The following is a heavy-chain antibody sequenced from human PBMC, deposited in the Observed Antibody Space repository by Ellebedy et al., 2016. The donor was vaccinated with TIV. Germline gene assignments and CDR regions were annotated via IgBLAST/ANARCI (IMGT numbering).Heavy chain of an antibody. V-gene: IGHV3-33*08. D-gene: IGHD7-27*01. J-gene: IGHJ4*02. CDR3: ARDSPQLGYFDY. Sequence: GESLKISCAASGSTFSSYGMHWVRQAPGKGLEWVAVIWYDGSNKYYADSVKGRFTISRDNSKNTLYLQMNSLRAEDTAVYYCARDSPQLGYFDYWGQGTLVTVSS. CDR1: GSTFSSYG. CDR2: IWYDGSNK.